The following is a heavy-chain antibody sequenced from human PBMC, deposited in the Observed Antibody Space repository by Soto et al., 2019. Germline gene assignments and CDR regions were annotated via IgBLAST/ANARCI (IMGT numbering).Heavy chain of an antibody. CDR2: ISWNSGNI. J-gene: IGHJ3*02. CDR3: AKGAAELLRVFVFDI. V-gene: IGHV3-9*01. Sequence: EVQLVESGGGLVQPGRSLRLSCAASGFTFDDYAMYWVRQVAGKGLEWVAGISWNSGNIGYADSVKGRFTISRDNAKDSLYLQMNSLRAEDTALYYCAKGAAELLRVFVFDIWGRGTMVTVSS. CDR1: GFTFDDYA. D-gene: IGHD3-3*01.